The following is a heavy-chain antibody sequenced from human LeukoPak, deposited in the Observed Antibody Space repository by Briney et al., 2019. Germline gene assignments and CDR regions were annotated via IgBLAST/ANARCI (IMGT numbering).Heavy chain of an antibody. CDR1: GFTVSSNY. CDR3: ARNFCSSTSCNDY. V-gene: IGHV3-53*01. CDR2: IYSGGST. D-gene: IGHD2-2*01. J-gene: IGHJ4*02. Sequence: QAGGSLRLSCAASGFTVSSNYMSWVRQAPGKGLEWVSVIYSGGSTYYADSVKGRFTISRDNSKNTLYLQMNSLRAEDTAVYYCARNFCSSTSCNDYWGQGTLVTVSS.